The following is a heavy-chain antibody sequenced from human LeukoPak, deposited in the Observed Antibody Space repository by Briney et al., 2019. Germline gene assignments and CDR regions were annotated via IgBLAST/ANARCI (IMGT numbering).Heavy chain of an antibody. CDR3: ARAVGATSNVDY. V-gene: IGHV4-59*01. J-gene: IGHJ4*02. CDR1: GGSFSGYY. CDR2: IYNSGRT. D-gene: IGHD1-26*01. Sequence: PSETLSLTCAVYGGSFSGYYWSWIRQPPGKGLEWIGYIYNSGRTNYNPSLKSRVTISVDTSKNQFSLKLSSVTAADTAVYYCARAVGATSNVDYWGQGTLVTVSS.